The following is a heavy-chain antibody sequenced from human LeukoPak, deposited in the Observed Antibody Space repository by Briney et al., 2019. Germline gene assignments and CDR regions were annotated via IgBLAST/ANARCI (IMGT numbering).Heavy chain of an antibody. CDR2: IYYSGTT. CDR1: GGPISSYY. V-gene: IGHV4-59*08. D-gene: IGHD2-15*01. J-gene: IGHJ4*02. Sequence: PSETLSLTCTVSGGPISSYYWSWIRQPPGKGLEWIGYIYYSGTTKYNPSLNSRVTILVDTSKNQFSLKLSSVTAADTAVYYCARHGYCSGGTCWVNWGQGTLVTVSP. CDR3: ARHGYCSGGTCWVN.